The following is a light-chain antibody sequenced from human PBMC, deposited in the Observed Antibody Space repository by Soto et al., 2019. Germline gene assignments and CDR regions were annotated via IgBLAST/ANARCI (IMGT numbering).Light chain of an antibody. CDR2: DAS. V-gene: IGKV3-11*01. J-gene: IGKJ1*01. CDR1: RSVSNY. Sequence: VLSQSPATMFLTLGERSHIFCRASRSVSNYLAWYQQKPGQPPRLLIYDASNMETGIPARFSGSGSGTEFTLTISSLQSEDFAVYYCQQYNNWPRTFGQGTKVDIK. CDR3: QQYNNWPRT.